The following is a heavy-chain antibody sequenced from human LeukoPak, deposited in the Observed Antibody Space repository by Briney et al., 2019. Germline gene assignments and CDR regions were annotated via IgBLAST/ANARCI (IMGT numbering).Heavy chain of an antibody. J-gene: IGHJ4*02. CDR3: ARAIQFGGYFDY. CDR1: GFNFSSYA. V-gene: IGHV3-53*01. D-gene: IGHD2-15*01. CDR2: IFGAATT. Sequence: PGGSLRLSCAASGFNFSSYAMHWVRQAPGEGLEWVSVIFGAATTYYADSVKGRFTISRDNSKNTLYLQMNSLRAEDTAVYYCARAIQFGGYFDYWGQGTLVTVST.